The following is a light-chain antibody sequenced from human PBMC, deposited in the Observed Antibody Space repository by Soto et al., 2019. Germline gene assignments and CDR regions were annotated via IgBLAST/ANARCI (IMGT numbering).Light chain of an antibody. CDR2: DAS. CDR3: QQYDDFPLT. CDR1: QDISNY. Sequence: DIEMTQSPSSLSASVGDRVTITCQASQDISNYLNWYQQKTGRAPKLLIYDASNLESGVSSRFSGSRSATDFSLTINSLQPDDFATYYCQQYDDFPLTFGQGTRLE. V-gene: IGKV1-33*01. J-gene: IGKJ5*01.